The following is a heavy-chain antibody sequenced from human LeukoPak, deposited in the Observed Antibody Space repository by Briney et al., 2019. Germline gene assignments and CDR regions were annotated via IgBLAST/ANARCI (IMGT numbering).Heavy chain of an antibody. V-gene: IGHV3-74*01. CDR1: GFTFSSYW. CDR3: AKVDGYNSGWYDS. Sequence: PGGSLRLSCAASGFTFSSYWMHWVRQAPGKGLVWVSRINSDGSSTSYADSVKGRFTISRDNAKNSLYLQMDILKPEDTAFYYCAKVDGYNSGWYDSWGQGTLVTVSS. D-gene: IGHD6-19*01. J-gene: IGHJ5*01. CDR2: INSDGSST.